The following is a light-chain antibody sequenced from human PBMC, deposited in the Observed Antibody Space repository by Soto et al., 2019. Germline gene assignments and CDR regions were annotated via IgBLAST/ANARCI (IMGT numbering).Light chain of an antibody. V-gene: IGKV3-11*01. CDR1: QSVSSY. CDR3: QQRSKWPPYT. J-gene: IGKJ2*01. Sequence: EIVLTQSPATLYLSPGERATLSCRASQSVSSYLAWYQQKPGQAPRLLIYDASNRATGIPARFSGSGSGTEFPLTISSLEPEDFAVYYCQQRSKWPPYTFGQGTKLEIK. CDR2: DAS.